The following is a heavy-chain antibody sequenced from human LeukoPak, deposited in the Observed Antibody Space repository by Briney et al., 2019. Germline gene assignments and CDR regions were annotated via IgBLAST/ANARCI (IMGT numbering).Heavy chain of an antibody. CDR1: GGSISSYY. D-gene: IGHD4-23*01. CDR3: ARYGGDDVFDI. V-gene: IGHV4-59*08. CDR2: IYYSGST. Sequence: SETLSLTCTVSGGSISSYYWSWIRQPPGKGLEWIGYIYYSGSTNYNPSLKSRVTISVDTSKNQFSLKLSSVTAADTAVYYCARYGGDDVFDIWGQGTMVTVSS. J-gene: IGHJ3*02.